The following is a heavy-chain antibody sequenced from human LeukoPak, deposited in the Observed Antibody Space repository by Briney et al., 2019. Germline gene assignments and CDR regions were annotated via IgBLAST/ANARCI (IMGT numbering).Heavy chain of an antibody. J-gene: IGHJ4*02. CDR1: GFTFSTYV. CDR2: IWYDGSNQ. Sequence: PGGSLRLSCAASGFTFSTYVMHWVRQAPGKGLEWVAVIWYDGSNQNYADSVKGRFTISRDNSKNTLYLQMNSLRAEDTAVYYCARNSALDYWGQGTLVTVSS. CDR3: ARNSALDY. D-gene: IGHD2/OR15-2a*01. V-gene: IGHV3-33*01.